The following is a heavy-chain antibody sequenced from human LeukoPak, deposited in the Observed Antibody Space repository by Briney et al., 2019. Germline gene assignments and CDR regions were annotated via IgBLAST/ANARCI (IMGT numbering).Heavy chain of an antibody. Sequence: SETLSLTCTVSGGSISSYYWSWIRQPPGKGLEWIGYIYYSGSTNYNPSLKSRVTISVDTSKNQFSLKLSSVTAADTAVYYCATWNYKGINAFDIWGQGTMVTVSS. CDR1: GGSISSYY. D-gene: IGHD1-7*01. CDR2: IYYSGST. CDR3: ATWNYKGINAFDI. J-gene: IGHJ3*02. V-gene: IGHV4-59*01.